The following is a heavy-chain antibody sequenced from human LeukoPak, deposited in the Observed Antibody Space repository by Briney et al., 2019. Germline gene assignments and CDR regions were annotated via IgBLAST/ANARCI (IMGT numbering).Heavy chain of an antibody. J-gene: IGHJ4*02. CDR2: IYHSGST. CDR3: ARHPGNYGDYYFDY. CDR1: GGSISSSNW. Sequence: SETLSLTCAVSGGSISSSNWWSWVRQPPGKGLEWIGEIYHSGSTNYNPSLKSRVTISVDKSKNQFSLKLSSVTAADTAVYYCARHPGNYGDYYFDYWGQGTLVTVSS. D-gene: IGHD4-17*01. V-gene: IGHV4-4*02.